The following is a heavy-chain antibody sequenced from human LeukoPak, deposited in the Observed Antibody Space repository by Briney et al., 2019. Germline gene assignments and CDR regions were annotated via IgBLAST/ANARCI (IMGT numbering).Heavy chain of an antibody. CDR3: ARGSTYCYGSGSYGNWFDP. V-gene: IGHV4-30-2*01. J-gene: IGHJ5*02. D-gene: IGHD3-10*01. Sequence: PSQTLSLTCAVSGGSISSGGYSWSWIQQPPGKGLEWIGYIYHSGSTYYNPSLKSRVTISVDRSKNQFSLKLSSVTAADTAVYYCARGSTYCYGSGSYGNWFDPWGQGTLVTVSS. CDR1: GGSISSGGYS. CDR2: IYHSGST.